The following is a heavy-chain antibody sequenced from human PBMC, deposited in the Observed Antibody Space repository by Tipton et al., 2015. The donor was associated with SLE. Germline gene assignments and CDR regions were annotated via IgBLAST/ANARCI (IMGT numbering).Heavy chain of an antibody. Sequence: QLVQSGGGLVQPGGSLRLSCAASGFTFSSYAMHWVRQAPGKGLEWVAVISYDGSNKYYADSVKGRFTISRDNSKNTLYLQMNSLRAEDTAVYYCAKALDYYDSSGAMDAFDISGQGTMVTVSS. CDR1: GFTFSSYA. D-gene: IGHD3-22*01. CDR2: ISYDGSNK. V-gene: IGHV3-30-3*01. J-gene: IGHJ3*02. CDR3: AKALDYYDSSGAMDAFDI.